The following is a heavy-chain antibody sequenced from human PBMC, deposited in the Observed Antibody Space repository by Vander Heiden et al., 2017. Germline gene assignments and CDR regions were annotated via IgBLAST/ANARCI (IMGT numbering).Heavy chain of an antibody. CDR1: GYTFTNYD. CDR3: ARTMWFGEEGDDY. D-gene: IGHD3-10*01. CDR2: MSPDGGHT. J-gene: IGHJ4*02. Sequence: QIQLVQSGPEVKKPGASVKVPCKASGYTFTNYDINWVRQATGQGPEYMGWMSPDGGHTGYAPKFQGRVTMTRNTSISTAYMELDGLRPEDTAVYYCARTMWFGEEGDDYWGQGTLVTVSS. V-gene: IGHV1-8*01.